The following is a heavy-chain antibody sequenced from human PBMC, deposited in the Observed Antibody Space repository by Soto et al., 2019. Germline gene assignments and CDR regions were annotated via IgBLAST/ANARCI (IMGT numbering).Heavy chain of an antibody. Sequence: QEQLVQSGPEVKKPGASVKVSCESSGYTFISFSLHWVRQAPGQGLEWMGWINPKNGDTYYAQKFQGRVTMTRDTSINTVYMELNSLKSDDTAVYYCSKGRWTVGHCSGGSCYDGMDVWGQGTTVTVSS. V-gene: IGHV1-2*02. D-gene: IGHD2-15*01. CDR2: INPKNGDT. CDR1: GYTFISFS. CDR3: SKGRWTVGHCSGGSCYDGMDV. J-gene: IGHJ6*02.